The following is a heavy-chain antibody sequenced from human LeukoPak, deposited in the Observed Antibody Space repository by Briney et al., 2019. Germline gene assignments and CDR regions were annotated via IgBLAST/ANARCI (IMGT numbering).Heavy chain of an antibody. Sequence: SKTLSLTCAAYGGSFSGYYWSWIRQPPGKGLEWMGVINHGGSTNYNPSLKSRVTISVDTSKNQFPLKLRPVAAADTAVYYCAKRAKKPGYCSGGSCYSERYFDLWRRSTLVTVSS. V-gene: IGHV4-34*01. CDR3: AKRAKKPGYCSGGSCYSERYFDL. D-gene: IGHD2-15*01. J-gene: IGHJ2*01. CDR2: INHGGST. CDR1: GGSFSGYY.